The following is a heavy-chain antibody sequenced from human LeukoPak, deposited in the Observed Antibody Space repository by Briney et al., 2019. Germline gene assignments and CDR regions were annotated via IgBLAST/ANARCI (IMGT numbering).Heavy chain of an antibody. CDR2: MYYSGST. J-gene: IGHJ5*02. D-gene: IGHD3-16*01. V-gene: IGHV4-31*01. CDR1: VGPISRGGFH. Sequence: PSDTLSLTYTVSVGPISRGGFHWSWIRQYPGKGLEWIETMYYSGSTYYNPSLKSPVNILVDASKNQFSLKLSSVTAGDTAVYYCARVSYVVWWFDPWGQGTLVTVSS. CDR3: ARVSYVVWWFDP.